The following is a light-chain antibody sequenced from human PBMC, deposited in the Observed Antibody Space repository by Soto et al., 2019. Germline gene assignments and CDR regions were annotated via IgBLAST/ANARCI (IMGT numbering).Light chain of an antibody. CDR3: QQRSNSWT. J-gene: IGKJ1*01. CDR1: QSVSSY. Sequence: EIVLTQSPATLSLSPGERATLSCRASQSVSSYLAWYQQKPGQAPRLLIYDASNRATGIPARISGSGSATDFTLTSSSLEPEDFAVYYCQQRSNSWTFGQGTKLEIK. CDR2: DAS. V-gene: IGKV3-11*01.